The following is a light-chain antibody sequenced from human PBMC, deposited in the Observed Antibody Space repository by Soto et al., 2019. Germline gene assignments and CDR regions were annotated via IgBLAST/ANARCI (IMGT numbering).Light chain of an antibody. V-gene: IGKV3D-15*01. J-gene: IGKJ1*01. CDR3: QEYDNWLTWT. CDR1: QSVNRN. Sequence: EIVMTQYPATLSVSPGERATLSCRASQSVNRNLAWYQQKPGQAPRLLMYGASTRATGIPARFSGSGSGTEFTLTISSLQPEDFAVYYCQEYDNWLTWTFGQGTKVDIK. CDR2: GAS.